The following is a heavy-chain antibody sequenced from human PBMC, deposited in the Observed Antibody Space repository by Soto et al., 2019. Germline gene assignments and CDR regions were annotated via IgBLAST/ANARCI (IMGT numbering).Heavy chain of an antibody. CDR1: GFTFSSYA. J-gene: IGHJ3*02. D-gene: IGHD3-9*01. V-gene: IGHV3-30-3*01. CDR2: ISYDGSNK. Sequence: QVQLVESGGGVVQPGRSLRLSCAASGFTFSSYAMHWVRQAPGKGLEWVAVISYDGSNKYYADSVKGRFTISRDNSKNTLYLQMNSLRAEDTAVYYCARQYDIFTGYYTSAAFDIWGQGTMVTVSS. CDR3: ARQYDIFTGYYTSAAFDI.